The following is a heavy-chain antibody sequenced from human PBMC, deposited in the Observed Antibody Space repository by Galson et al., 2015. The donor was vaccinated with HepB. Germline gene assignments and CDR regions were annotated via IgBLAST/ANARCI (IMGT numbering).Heavy chain of an antibody. CDR1: GFTFSSYA. V-gene: IGHV3-23*01. CDR2: ISGSGGST. CDR3: TTDQARTNVQRWLTFPAAY. J-gene: IGHJ4*02. Sequence: SLRLSCAASGFTFSSYAMSWVRQAPGKGLEWVSAISGSGGSTYYADSVKGRFTIFRDNSKNTLYLQMNSLRAEDTAVYYCTTDQARTNVQRWLTFPAAYWGQGTLVTVSS. D-gene: IGHD5-18*01.